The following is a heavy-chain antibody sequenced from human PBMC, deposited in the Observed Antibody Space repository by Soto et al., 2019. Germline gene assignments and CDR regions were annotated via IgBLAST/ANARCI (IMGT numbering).Heavy chain of an antibody. V-gene: IGHV4-34*01. D-gene: IGHD5-18*01. CDR2: INHSGST. J-gene: IGHJ4*02. Sequence: QVQLQQWGAGLLKPSETLSLTCAVYGGSFSGYYWSWIRQPPGKGLEWIGEINHSGSTNYNPSLKSRVTISVDTSKNQFSLKLSSVTAADTAVYYCARGLPTNSKPYYFDYWGQGTLVTVSS. CDR3: ARGLPTNSKPYYFDY. CDR1: GGSFSGYY.